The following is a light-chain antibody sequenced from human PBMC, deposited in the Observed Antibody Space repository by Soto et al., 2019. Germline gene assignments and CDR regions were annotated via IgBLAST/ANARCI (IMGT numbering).Light chain of an antibody. CDR1: QSISSY. J-gene: IGKJ4*01. CDR3: QQSYTTPLT. Sequence: DIQMTQSPSPLSASVGDRVTITCRASQSISSYLNWYQQKPGKAPNLLIYAASTLQSGVPSRFSGSGSGTDFTLTIRSLXXXXXXTYYCQQSYTTPLTFGGGTKVEIK. V-gene: IGKV1-39*01. CDR2: AAS.